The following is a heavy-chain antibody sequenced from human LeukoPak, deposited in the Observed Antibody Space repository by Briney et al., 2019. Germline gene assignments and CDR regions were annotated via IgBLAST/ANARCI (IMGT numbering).Heavy chain of an antibody. D-gene: IGHD2-2*02. CDR3: ARGTGVPAAITGYYYYMGV. CDR1: GGTFSSYA. V-gene: IGHV1-69*13. CDR2: IIPIFGTA. Sequence: SVKVSCKASGGTFSSYAISWVRQAPGQGLEWMGGIIPIFGTANYAQKFQGRVTITADESTSTAYMELSSLRSEDTAVYYCARGTGVPAAITGYYYYMGVWGKGTTVTISS. J-gene: IGHJ6*03.